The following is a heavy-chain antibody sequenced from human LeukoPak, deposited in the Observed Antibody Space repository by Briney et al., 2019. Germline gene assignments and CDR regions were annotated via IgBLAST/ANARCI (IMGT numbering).Heavy chain of an antibody. CDR3: ATMQLGYCSSTSCYHWFDP. CDR1: GYSFIRYH. Sequence: ASVKVSCKASGYSFIRYHIHWVRQAPGQGLEWMGGFDPEDGETIYAQKFQGRVTMTEDTSTDTAYMELSSLRSEDTAVYYCATMQLGYCSSTSCYHWFDPWGQGTLVTVSS. J-gene: IGHJ5*02. CDR2: FDPEDGET. V-gene: IGHV1-24*01. D-gene: IGHD2-2*01.